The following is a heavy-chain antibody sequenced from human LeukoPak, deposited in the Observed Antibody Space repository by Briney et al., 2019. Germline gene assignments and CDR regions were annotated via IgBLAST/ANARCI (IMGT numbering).Heavy chain of an antibody. Sequence: PGRSLRLSCAASGFTFSSYGMHWVRQAPGKGLEWVAVMWYDGSNKYYADSVKGRFTISRDNSKNTLYLQMNSLRAEDTAVYYCAKVLWTGGGYSYGLDYWGQGTLVTVSS. CDR2: MWYDGSNK. CDR3: AKVLWTGGGYSYGLDY. D-gene: IGHD5-18*01. V-gene: IGHV3-33*06. J-gene: IGHJ4*02. CDR1: GFTFSSYG.